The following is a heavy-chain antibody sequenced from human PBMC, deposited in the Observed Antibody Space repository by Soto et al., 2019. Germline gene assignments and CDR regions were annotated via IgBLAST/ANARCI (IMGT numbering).Heavy chain of an antibody. CDR3: ARDNSQKYGTPAASSWFHP. V-gene: IGHV1-46*01. D-gene: IGHD2-15*01. Sequence: ASVKVSCKASGFSFSDYFMHWVRQAPGQGLEWMGIINPSGDSRNYAQKFQGRVTITRDTSTSTVYMDLSSLRYEDTAVYYCARDNSQKYGTPAASSWFHPWREGTPVTVSS. CDR1: GFSFSDYF. J-gene: IGHJ5*02. CDR2: INPSGDSR.